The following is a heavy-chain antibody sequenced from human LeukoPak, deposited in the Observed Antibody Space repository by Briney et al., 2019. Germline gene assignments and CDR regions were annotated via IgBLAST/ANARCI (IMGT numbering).Heavy chain of an antibody. Sequence: SETLSLTCAVYGGSFSGYYWSWIRQPPGKGLEWIGEINHSGCTNYNPSLKSRVTISVDTSKNQFSLKLSSVTAADTAVYYCARHLPGYSYAPFDYWGQGTLVTVSS. V-gene: IGHV4-34*01. J-gene: IGHJ4*02. CDR3: ARHLPGYSYAPFDY. D-gene: IGHD5-18*01. CDR1: GGSFSGYY. CDR2: INHSGCT.